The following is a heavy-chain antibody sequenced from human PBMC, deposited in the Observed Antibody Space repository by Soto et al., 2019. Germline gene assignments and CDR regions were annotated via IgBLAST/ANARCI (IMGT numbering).Heavy chain of an antibody. CDR3: TKASSIRLRFLVGGMEV. CDR2: ISSSSSYI. Sequence: PGRYLRLSCAASGFTFSSYSMNWVRQAPGKGLEWVSSISSSSSYIYYADSVKGRFTISRDNAKNSLYLQMNSLRAEDTAVYYYTKASSIRLRFLVGGMEVWGQR. CDR1: GFTFSSYS. V-gene: IGHV3-21*01. D-gene: IGHD3-3*01. J-gene: IGHJ6*02.